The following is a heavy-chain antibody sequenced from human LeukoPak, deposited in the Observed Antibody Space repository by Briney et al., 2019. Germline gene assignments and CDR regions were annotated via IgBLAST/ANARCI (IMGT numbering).Heavy chain of an antibody. V-gene: IGHV1-18*01. J-gene: IGHJ3*02. Sequence: GPVKVSCKASGGTFSSYAISWVRQAPGQGLEWMGWISADNGNTKYAQKLQGRVTMTTDTSTSTAYMELRSLRSDDTAVYYCARHLHIVVVTEDAFNIWGQGTMVTVSS. CDR3: ARHLHIVVVTEDAFNI. D-gene: IGHD2-21*02. CDR1: GGTFSSYA. CDR2: ISADNGNT.